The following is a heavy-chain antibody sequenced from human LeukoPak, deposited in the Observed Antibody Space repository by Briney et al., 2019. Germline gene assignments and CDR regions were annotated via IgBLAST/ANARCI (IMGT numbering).Heavy chain of an antibody. J-gene: IGHJ6*03. CDR3: ARVTPDVVVPAAIPHYYYYMDV. CDR2: IIPIFGTA. D-gene: IGHD2-2*02. V-gene: IGHV1-69*05. CDR1: GGTFSSYA. Sequence: ASVKVSCKASGGTFSSYAISWVRQAPGQGLEWMGRIIPIFGTANYAQKFQGRVTITTDESTSTAYMELSSLRSEDTAVYYCARVTPDVVVPAAIPHYYYYMDVWGKGTTVTVSS.